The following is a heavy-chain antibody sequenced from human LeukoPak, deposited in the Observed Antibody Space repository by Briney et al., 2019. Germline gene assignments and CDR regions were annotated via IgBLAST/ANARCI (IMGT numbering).Heavy chain of an antibody. Sequence: SETLSLTCSVSSGSIISFYWTWVRQSAWKGLEWIGRVDTSGSTHYNPSLKGRATMSLDTSKYQFSLRLTSVTVADTAVYYCARGLGGASYYMDVWGKGTTVTVSS. J-gene: IGHJ6*03. V-gene: IGHV4-4*07. D-gene: IGHD3-16*01. CDR1: SGSIISFY. CDR2: VDTSGST. CDR3: ARGLGGASYYMDV.